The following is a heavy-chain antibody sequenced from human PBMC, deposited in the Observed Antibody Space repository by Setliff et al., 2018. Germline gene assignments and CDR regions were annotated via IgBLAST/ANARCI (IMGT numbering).Heavy chain of an antibody. V-gene: IGHV4-4*08. CDR2: IYPDGTT. D-gene: IGHD3-16*01. CDR3: AGGINSVSWTPKY. CDR1: ADSMNNNF. J-gene: IGHJ4*02. Sequence: KPGETLTLTCIVSADSMNNNFWTWIRRPPGKGLEWIGYIYPDGTTNYNPALKSRMTISLEMSKNQFSLTLRYVTAADKSMYYCAGGINSVSWTPKYWGRGTLVTVSS.